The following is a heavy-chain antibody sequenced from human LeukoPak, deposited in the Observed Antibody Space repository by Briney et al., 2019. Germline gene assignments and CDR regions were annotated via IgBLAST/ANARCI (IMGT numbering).Heavy chain of an antibody. CDR2: ISGSGTNT. CDR3: AKSFGPVIAAAGTGAD. V-gene: IGHV3-23*01. J-gene: IGHJ4*02. D-gene: IGHD6-13*01. CDR1: GFTFSSYA. Sequence: GSLRLSCAASGFTFSSYAMNWVRQAPGKGLEWASIISGSGTNTYYADSVKGRFTISRDNSKNTLYLQMNSLRAEDTAVYYCAKSFGPVIAAAGTGADWGQGTLVTVSS.